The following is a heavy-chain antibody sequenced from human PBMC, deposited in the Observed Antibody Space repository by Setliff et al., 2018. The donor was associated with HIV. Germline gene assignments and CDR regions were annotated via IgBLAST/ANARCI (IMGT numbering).Heavy chain of an antibody. J-gene: IGHJ4*02. CDR3: ARHWLKPIQELQQLPLLDYFDY. D-gene: IGHD6-13*01. CDR2: IYHSGST. Sequence: SETLSLTCAVYGGSFSGYYWSWIRQPPGKGLEWIGEIYHSGSTKYNPSLKSRVTISVDKSKNQFSVRLNSVTAADTAVYYCARHWLKPIQELQQLPLLDYFDYWGQGTLVTVSS. CDR1: GGSFSGYY. V-gene: IGHV4-34*01.